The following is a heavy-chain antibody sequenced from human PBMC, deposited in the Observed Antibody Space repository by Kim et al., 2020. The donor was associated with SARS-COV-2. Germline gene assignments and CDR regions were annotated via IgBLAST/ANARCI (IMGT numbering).Heavy chain of an antibody. CDR3: ARDWADAFDI. CDR1: GFTFSSYA. D-gene: IGHD3-16*01. Sequence: GGSLRLSCAASGFTFSSYAMHWVRQAPGKGLEWVAVISYDGSNKYYADSVKGRFTISRDNSKNTLYLQMNSLRAEDTAVYYCARDWADAFDIWGQGTMVT. V-gene: IGHV3-30*04. CDR2: ISYDGSNK. J-gene: IGHJ3*02.